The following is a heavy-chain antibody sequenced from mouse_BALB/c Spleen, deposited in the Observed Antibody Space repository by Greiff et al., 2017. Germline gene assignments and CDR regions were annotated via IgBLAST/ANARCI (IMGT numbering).Heavy chain of an antibody. CDR1: GYTFTSYW. CDR3: ARSGPIKLRPWFAY. D-gene: IGHD1-2*01. J-gene: IGHJ3*01. CDR2: IDPYDSET. Sequence: QVQLQQPGAELVRPGASVKLSCKASGYTFTSYWMNWVKQRPEQGLEWIGRIDPYDSETHYNQKFKDKAILTVVKSSSTAYMQLSSLTSEDSAVYYCARSGPIKLRPWFAYWGQGTLVTVSA. V-gene: IGHV1-52*01.